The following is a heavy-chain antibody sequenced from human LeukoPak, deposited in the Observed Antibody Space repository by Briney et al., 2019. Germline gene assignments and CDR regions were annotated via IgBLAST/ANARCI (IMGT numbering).Heavy chain of an antibody. CDR2: FDPEDGET. V-gene: IGHV1-24*01. J-gene: IGHJ4*02. Sequence: WASVKVSCKVSGYTLTELSIHWVRQAPGKGLEWMGGFDPEDGETIYAQKFQGRVSMTEDTSTDTAYMELSSLRSEGTAVYYCARDRGFGVVTGNFDYWGQGTLVTVSS. CDR3: ARDRGFGVVTGNFDY. CDR1: GYTLTELS. D-gene: IGHD3-3*01.